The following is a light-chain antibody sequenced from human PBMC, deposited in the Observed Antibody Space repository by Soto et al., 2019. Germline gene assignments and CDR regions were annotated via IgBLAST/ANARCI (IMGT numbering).Light chain of an antibody. CDR1: GYDVGRYYS. Sequence: QSALTQPASVSGSLGQSITISCTGGGYDVGRYYSVSWYQQHPDQAPKLIIYDVTNRPSGVSNRFSGSKSCDTASLTISGLEGDDEADDSCLQYSAGPTGVFGSGTKVTVL. CDR2: DVT. CDR3: LQYSAGPTGV. J-gene: IGLJ1*01. V-gene: IGLV2-14*03.